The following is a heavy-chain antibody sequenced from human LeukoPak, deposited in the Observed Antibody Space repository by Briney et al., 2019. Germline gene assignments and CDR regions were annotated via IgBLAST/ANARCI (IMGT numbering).Heavy chain of an antibody. CDR3: AAYNWNDFYYYGMDV. V-gene: IGHV4-59*01. D-gene: IGHD1-1*01. CDR2: IYYSGST. J-gene: IGHJ6*04. Sequence: PSETLSLTCTVSGGSISSYYWSWIRQPPGKGLEWIGYIYYSGSTNYNPSLKSRVTISVDTSRNQLSLKLSSVTAADTAVYYCAAYNWNDFYYYGMDVWGKGTTVTVSS. CDR1: GGSISSYY.